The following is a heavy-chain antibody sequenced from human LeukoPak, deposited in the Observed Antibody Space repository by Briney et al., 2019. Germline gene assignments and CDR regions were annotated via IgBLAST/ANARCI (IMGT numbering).Heavy chain of an antibody. CDR2: ISGSGGST. V-gene: IGHV3-23*01. CDR1: GFTFSSYA. Sequence: GGSLRLSCAASGFTFSSYAMSWVRQAPGKGLEWVSAISGSGGSTYYADSVNGRFTISRDNSKNTLYLQMNSLRAEDTAVYYCAKEGLKYCTNGVCYTGVDYWGQGTLVTVSS. J-gene: IGHJ4*02. CDR3: AKEGLKYCTNGVCYTGVDY. D-gene: IGHD2-8*01.